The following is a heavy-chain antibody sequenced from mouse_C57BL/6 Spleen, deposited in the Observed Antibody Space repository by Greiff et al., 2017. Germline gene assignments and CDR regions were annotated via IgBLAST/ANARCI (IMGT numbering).Heavy chain of an antibody. CDR1: GFSLTSYG. CDR3: AKEGLLPYWYFDV. CDR2: IWRGGST. V-gene: IGHV2-5*01. Sequence: VKLQESGPGLVQPSQSLSINCTVSGFSLTSYGVHRVRQSPGKGLEWLGVIWRGGSTDYNAAFMSRLSITKYNSKSQVFFKMNSLQADDSAIYYCAKEGLLPYWYFDVWGTGTTVTVSS. J-gene: IGHJ1*03. D-gene: IGHD2-3*01.